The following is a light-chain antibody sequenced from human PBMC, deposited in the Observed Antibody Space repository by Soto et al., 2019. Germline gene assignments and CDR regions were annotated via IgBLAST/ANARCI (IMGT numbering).Light chain of an antibody. J-gene: IGLJ1*01. V-gene: IGLV2-14*01. CDR3: SSYTSSRAYV. CDR2: EVR. Sequence: QSALTQPASVSGSPGQSITISCTGTSSDVGGYNYVSWYEQQSGKAPKLRIHEVRSRPSGVSSRVSGSKSGNTASLTISGLQAEDEADYYCSSYTSSRAYVFGIGTKGTVL. CDR1: SSDVGGYNY.